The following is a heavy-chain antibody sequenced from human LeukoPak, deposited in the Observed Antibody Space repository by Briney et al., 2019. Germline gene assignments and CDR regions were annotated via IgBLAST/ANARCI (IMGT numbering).Heavy chain of an antibody. J-gene: IGHJ4*02. CDR1: GFTFSSYG. Sequence: GRSLRLSCAASGFTFSSYGMHWVRQAPGKGLEWVAVISYDGSNKYYADSVKGRFTISRDNSKTTLYLQMNSLRAEDTAVYYCAVVRGVIYFDYWGQGTLVTVSS. CDR3: AVVRGVIYFDY. V-gene: IGHV3-30*03. D-gene: IGHD3-10*01. CDR2: ISYDGSNK.